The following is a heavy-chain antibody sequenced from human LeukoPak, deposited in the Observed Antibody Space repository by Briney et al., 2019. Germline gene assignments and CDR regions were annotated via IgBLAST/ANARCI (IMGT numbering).Heavy chain of an antibody. CDR2: ISAYNGNT. Sequence: GASVKVSCKASGYTFTSYAMNWVRQAPGQGLEWMGWISAYNGNTNYAQKLQGRVTMTTDTSTSTAYMELRSLRSDDTAVYYCARVRGGSYSHAFGIWGQGTMVTVSS. CDR1: GYTFTSYA. J-gene: IGHJ3*02. V-gene: IGHV1-18*01. CDR3: ARVRGGSYSHAFGI. D-gene: IGHD1-26*01.